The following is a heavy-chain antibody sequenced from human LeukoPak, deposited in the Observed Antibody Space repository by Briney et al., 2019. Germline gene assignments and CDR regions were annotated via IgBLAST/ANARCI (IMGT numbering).Heavy chain of an antibody. V-gene: IGHV5-51*01. CDR3: ARHTAMVQGAIDY. J-gene: IGHJ4*02. CDR2: IYPGDSDT. Sequence: GESLKISCKGSGYSLSTYWIGWVRQMPGKGLEWMGIIYPGDSDTRYSPSFQGQVTISADKSISTAYLQWSSLKASDTAMYYCARHTAMVQGAIDYWGQGTLVTVSS. CDR1: GYSLSTYW. D-gene: IGHD5-18*01.